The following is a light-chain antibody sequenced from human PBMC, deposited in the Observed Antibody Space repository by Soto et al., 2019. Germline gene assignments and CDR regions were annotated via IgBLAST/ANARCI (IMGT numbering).Light chain of an antibody. V-gene: IGKV1-5*03. CDR2: KAS. J-gene: IGKJ1*01. CDR1: QNVFSR. CDR3: QQYNSYSRT. Sequence: DIQMTQSPSTLSASVGDRVTISCRASQNVFSRLAWYQQKPGKAPKLLIYKASSLESGVPSRFSGSGSGTEFTLTISSLQPDDFATYYCQQYNSYSRTFGQGTKVDI.